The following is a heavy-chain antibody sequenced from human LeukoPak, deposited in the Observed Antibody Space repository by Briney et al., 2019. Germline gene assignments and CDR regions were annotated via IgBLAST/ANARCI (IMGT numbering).Heavy chain of an antibody. Sequence: PGGSLRLSCTASGFTFGDYAMSWFRQAPGKGLEWVVFIRSKAYGGTTEYAASVKGRFTISRDDSTSIAYLQMNSLKTEDTAVYYCPRAPMYYYDSSGYYYYYWGQGTLVTVSS. D-gene: IGHD3-22*01. J-gene: IGHJ4*02. CDR2: IRSKAYGGTT. V-gene: IGHV3-49*03. CDR3: PRAPMYYYDSSGYYYYY. CDR1: GFTFGDYA.